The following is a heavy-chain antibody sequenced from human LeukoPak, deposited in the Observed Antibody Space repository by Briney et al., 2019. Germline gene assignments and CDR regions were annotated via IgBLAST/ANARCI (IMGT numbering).Heavy chain of an antibody. J-gene: IGHJ5*02. CDR1: GGSFSGYY. CDR2: INHSGST. CDR3: ARDQQDTSWYGWFDP. D-gene: IGHD6-13*01. V-gene: IGHV4-34*01. Sequence: PSETLSLTCAVYGGSFSGYYWSWIRQPPGKGLEWIGEINHSGSTNYNPSLKSRVTISVDTSKNQFSLKLSSVTAADTAVYYCARDQQDTSWYGWFDPWGQGTLVTVSS.